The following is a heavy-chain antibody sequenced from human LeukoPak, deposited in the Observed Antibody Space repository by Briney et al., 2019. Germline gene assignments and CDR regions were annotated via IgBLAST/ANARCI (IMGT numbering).Heavy chain of an antibody. V-gene: IGHV4-4*07. CDR2: IYTSGST. J-gene: IGHJ4*02. Sequence: SETLSLTCTVSGGSISSYYWSWIRQPAGKGLEWIGRIYTSGSTNYNPSLKSRVTMSVDTSKNQFSLKLSSVTAADTAVYYCARVSYDSSGYFPHFDYWGQGTLVTVSS. D-gene: IGHD3-22*01. CDR3: ARVSYDSSGYFPHFDY. CDR1: GGSISSYY.